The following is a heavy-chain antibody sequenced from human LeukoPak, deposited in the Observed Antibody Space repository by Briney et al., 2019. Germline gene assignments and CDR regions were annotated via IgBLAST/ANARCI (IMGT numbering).Heavy chain of an antibody. Sequence: GGSLRLSCAASGSTFSSYWMSWVRQAPGKGLEWVANIKQDGSEKYYVDSVKGRFTISRDNAKNSLYLQMNSLRVEDTAVYYCASYRWGYSYGYGPEAFDIWGQGTMVTVSS. V-gene: IGHV3-7*01. D-gene: IGHD5-18*01. CDR1: GSTFSSYW. J-gene: IGHJ3*02. CDR3: ASYRWGYSYGYGPEAFDI. CDR2: IKQDGSEK.